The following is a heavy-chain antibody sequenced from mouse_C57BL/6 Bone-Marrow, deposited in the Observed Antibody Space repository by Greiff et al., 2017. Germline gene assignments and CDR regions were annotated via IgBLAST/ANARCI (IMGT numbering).Heavy chain of an antibody. D-gene: IGHD2-2*01. CDR1: GYTFTSYW. Sequence: VQLQQPGAELVMPGASVKLSCKASGYTFTSYWLHWVKQRPGQGLEWIGEIDPSASYTNYNQKFKGKSTLTVDKSSSTAYMQLSSLTSEDSAVYYCAREVYYGYFFDYWGQGTTLTVSS. CDR3: AREVYYGYFFDY. CDR2: IDPSASYT. V-gene: IGHV1-69*01. J-gene: IGHJ2*01.